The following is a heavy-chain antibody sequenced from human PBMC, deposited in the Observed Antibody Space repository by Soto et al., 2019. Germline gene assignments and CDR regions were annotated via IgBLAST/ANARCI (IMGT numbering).Heavy chain of an antibody. Sequence: EVQLVESGGAVVQPGGSLRLSCAASGFPFDDYTMHWVRQAPGKGLEWVSLISWDGGSTDYADSVKGRFTISRDNSKKSLFLEMNSLRTEDTALYYCVRDGYDYYYYYGLDVWGQGTTVTVSS. CDR1: GFPFDDYT. V-gene: IGHV3-43*01. D-gene: IGHD5-12*01. CDR2: ISWDGGST. CDR3: VRDGYDYYYYYGLDV. J-gene: IGHJ6*02.